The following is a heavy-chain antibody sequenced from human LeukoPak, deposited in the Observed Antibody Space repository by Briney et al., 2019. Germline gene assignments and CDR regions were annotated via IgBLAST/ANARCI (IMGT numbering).Heavy chain of an antibody. D-gene: IGHD2-15*01. CDR1: GFTFSNYA. Sequence: GGSLRLSCAASGFTFSNYAMSWVRQAPGKGLEWVSSISRTGGTTYYADSVKGRFTISRDNSKNTLYLQMNSLRAEDTAIYYCAKNGDRGAYCTGGTCYPYFYYYMDVWGKGTTVTI. V-gene: IGHV3-23*01. CDR3: AKNGDRGAYCTGGTCYPYFYYYMDV. CDR2: ISRTGGTT. J-gene: IGHJ6*03.